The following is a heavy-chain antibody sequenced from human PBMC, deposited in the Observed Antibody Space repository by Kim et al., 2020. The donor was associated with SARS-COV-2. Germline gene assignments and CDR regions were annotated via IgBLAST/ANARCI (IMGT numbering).Heavy chain of an antibody. J-gene: IGHJ4*01. CDR1: GGPFSSYY. D-gene: IGHD3-22*01. V-gene: IGHV4-4*08. CDR3: ARALSGSRGNPLLAY. CDR2: IFRSVTT. Sequence: SETLSLTCTVSGGPFSSYYWSWIRQPPGKGLEWIVVIFRSVTTTYNPALMSRVTTFVDRSNSQQVYLKMTFLTAADTAVYYCARALSGSRGNPLLAYWG.